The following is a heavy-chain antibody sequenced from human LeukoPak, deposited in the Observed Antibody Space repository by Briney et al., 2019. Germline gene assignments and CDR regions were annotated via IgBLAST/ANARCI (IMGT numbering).Heavy chain of an antibody. V-gene: IGHV1-2*02. CDR1: GYTFTGYY. CDR2: INPNSGGT. Sequence: ASVKVSCKASGYTFTGYYMHWVRQAPGQGLEWMGWINPNSGGTNYAQKFQGRVTMTRDTSISTAYMELSRLRSDDPAVYYCARFPRLGYCSSTSCYAWFDPWGQGTLVTVSS. D-gene: IGHD2-2*01. CDR3: ARFPRLGYCSSTSCYAWFDP. J-gene: IGHJ5*02.